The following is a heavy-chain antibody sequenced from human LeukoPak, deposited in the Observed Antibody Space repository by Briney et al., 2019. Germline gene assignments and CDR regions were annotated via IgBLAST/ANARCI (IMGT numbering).Heavy chain of an antibody. J-gene: IGHJ4*02. V-gene: IGHV6-1*01. Sequence: SQTLSLTCVVSGDSVSSKNGAWNWIRQSPSTGLEWLGRIYYRSKWYNDYAESMEGRMTISQDTSKNQYSLHLNSVTPDDTAVYYCARDFGTTGWHTFDYWGQGTLVTVSS. D-gene: IGHD6-19*01. CDR1: GDSVSSKNGA. CDR3: ARDFGTTGWHTFDY. CDR2: IYYRSKWYN.